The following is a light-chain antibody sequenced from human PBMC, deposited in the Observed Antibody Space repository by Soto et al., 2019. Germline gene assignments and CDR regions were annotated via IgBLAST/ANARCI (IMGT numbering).Light chain of an antibody. CDR1: SSDVGGYNY. CDR3: SSYTSSSTVV. V-gene: IGLV2-14*01. J-gene: IGLJ2*01. CDR2: DVS. Sequence: QSVLTQPASVSGSPGQSITISCTGTSSDVGGYNYVSWYQQHPGKVPKLMIYDVSNRPSGVSNRFSGSKSGNTASLTISGLQAEDEADYYCSSYTSSSTVVFGGGTKLT.